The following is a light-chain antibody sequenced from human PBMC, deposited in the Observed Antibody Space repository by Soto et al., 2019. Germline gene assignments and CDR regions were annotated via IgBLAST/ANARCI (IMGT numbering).Light chain of an antibody. Sequence: EIVLTQSPATLSLSPGERATLSCRASPSVTNYLAWYQQKPGQAPRLVIYGAFNRATGIPARFSGSGSGTDYILTISSLEPEDFAVYYCQQRNIWPPVTFGQGTRLEL. CDR2: GAF. J-gene: IGKJ5*01. CDR1: PSVTNY. CDR3: QQRNIWPPVT. V-gene: IGKV3-11*01.